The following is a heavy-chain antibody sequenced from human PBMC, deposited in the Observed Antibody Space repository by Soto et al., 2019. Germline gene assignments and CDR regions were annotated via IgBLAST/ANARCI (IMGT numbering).Heavy chain of an antibody. Sequence: GGSLRLSCAASGFTFSSYGMHWVRQAPGKGLEWVAVIWYDGSNKYYADSVKGRFTISRDNSKNTLYLQMNSLRAEDTAVYYCASSIYTSSSWYIDYWGQGTLVTVSS. J-gene: IGHJ4*02. D-gene: IGHD6-13*01. CDR2: IWYDGSNK. V-gene: IGHV3-33*01. CDR1: GFTFSSYG. CDR3: ASSIYTSSSWYIDY.